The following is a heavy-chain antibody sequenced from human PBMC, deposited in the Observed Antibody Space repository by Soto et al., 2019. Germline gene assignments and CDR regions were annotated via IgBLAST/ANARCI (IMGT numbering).Heavy chain of an antibody. V-gene: IGHV4-39*01. D-gene: IGHD3-10*01. J-gene: IGHJ6*02. CDR3: VRQRAWYGEWAFAL. CDR1: GDSLRSGSYY. Sequence: SETLSLTCTASGDSLRSGSYYWVWIRQPPGKGLEWIGSINNNGHTYYNPSLKSRAAISVDTSKNQFSLKLRSVTAADTAVYHCVRQRAWYGEWAFALWGQGTTVTVSS. CDR2: INNNGHT.